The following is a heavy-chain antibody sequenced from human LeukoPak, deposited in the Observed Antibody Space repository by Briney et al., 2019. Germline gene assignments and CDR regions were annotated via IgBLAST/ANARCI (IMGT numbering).Heavy chain of an antibody. CDR3: ARNIAVAGRGDYMDV. V-gene: IGHV4-59*01. Sequence: SETLSLTCTVSGGSISSYYWSWIRQPPGKGLEWIGYIYYSGSTNYNPSLKSRVTISVDTSKNQFSLKLSSVTAADTAVYYCARNIAVAGRGDYMDVWGKGTTVTISS. CDR1: GGSISSYY. CDR2: IYYSGST. J-gene: IGHJ6*03. D-gene: IGHD6-19*01.